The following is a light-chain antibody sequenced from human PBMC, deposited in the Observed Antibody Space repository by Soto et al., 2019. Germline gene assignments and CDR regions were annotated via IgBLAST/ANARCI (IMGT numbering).Light chain of an antibody. CDR2: EVS. CDR1: SRDVGSYNL. CDR3: CSYAGSSTPLI. Sequence: QSVATQPAPVSGSPGQSIPIFCNGTSRDVGSYNLVSWYQQHPGKAPKLMIYEVSKRPSGVSNRFSGSKSGNTASLTISRLQAEDEADYYCCSYAGSSTPLIFGTGTKVTVL. V-gene: IGLV2-23*02. J-gene: IGLJ1*01.